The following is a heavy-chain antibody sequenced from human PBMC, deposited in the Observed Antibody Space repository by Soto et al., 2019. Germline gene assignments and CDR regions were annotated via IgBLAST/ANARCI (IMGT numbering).Heavy chain of an antibody. Sequence: SETLSLACTVSGGSISSYYWSWIRQPPGKGLEWIGYIYYSGSTNYNPSLKSRVTISVDTSKNQFSLKLSSVTAADTAVYYCARDSSADYDYIWGSYRYITAFDIWGQGTMVTVSS. CDR3: ARDSSADYDYIWGSYRYITAFDI. D-gene: IGHD3-16*02. CDR1: GGSISSYY. CDR2: IYYSGST. V-gene: IGHV4-59*01. J-gene: IGHJ3*02.